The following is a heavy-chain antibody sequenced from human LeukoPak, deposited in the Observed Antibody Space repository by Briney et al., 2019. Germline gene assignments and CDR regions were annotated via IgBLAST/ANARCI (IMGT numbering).Heavy chain of an antibody. Sequence: GASVTVSCKASGYTFTGYYMHWVRQAPGQGLEWMGRINPNSGGTNYAQKFQGRVTMTRDTSISTAYMELSRLRSDDTAVYYCARDHPYDFWSGYHYNWFDPWGQGTLVTVSS. J-gene: IGHJ5*02. D-gene: IGHD3-3*01. CDR1: GYTFTGYY. CDR3: ARDHPYDFWSGYHYNWFDP. V-gene: IGHV1-2*06. CDR2: INPNSGGT.